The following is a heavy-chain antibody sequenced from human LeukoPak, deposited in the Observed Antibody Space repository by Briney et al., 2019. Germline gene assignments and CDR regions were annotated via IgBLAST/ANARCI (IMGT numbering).Heavy chain of an antibody. CDR2: TYYRSKWYN. D-gene: IGHD5-24*01. CDR1: GDSVSSNSAA. CDR3: ARAEDGYVDY. J-gene: IGHJ4*02. V-gene: IGHV6-1*01. Sequence: SQTLSLTCAISGDSVSSNSAAWNWIRQSPSSGLEWLGRTYYRSKWYNGYAVSVKGRITINPDASKNQFSLQLNSVTPEDTAVYYCARAEDGYVDYWGQGTPVTVSS.